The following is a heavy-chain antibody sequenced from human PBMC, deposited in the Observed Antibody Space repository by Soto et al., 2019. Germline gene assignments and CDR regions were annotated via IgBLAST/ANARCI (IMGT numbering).Heavy chain of an antibody. CDR2: IYYSGST. CDR1: GGSIRDNIFY. D-gene: IGHD5-12*01. CDR3: GKGDGYNFPLQF. Sequence: PSETLSLTCTVSGGSIRDNIFYWGWIRQPPGKGLEWIGSIYYSGSTYYNPSLESRVTMPVDMSNNHLSLRLKSVTAADMAVYYCGKGDGYNFPLQFWGQGTLVTISS. V-gene: IGHV4-39*02. J-gene: IGHJ4*02.